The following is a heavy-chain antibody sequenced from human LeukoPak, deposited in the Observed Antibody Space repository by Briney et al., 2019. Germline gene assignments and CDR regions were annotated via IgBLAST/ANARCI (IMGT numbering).Heavy chain of an antibody. V-gene: IGHV4-34*01. CDR3: ARQTGAGLFILP. Sequence: SETLSLTCAVYGGSFSGYYWSWIRQPPGKGLEWVGSIYYSGNTYYNPSLKSRVTISVDTSKNQFSLILTSVTAADTAVYYCARQTGAGLFILPGGQGTLITVSS. D-gene: IGHD3-3*01. CDR1: GGSFSGYY. CDR2: IYYSGNT. J-gene: IGHJ4*02.